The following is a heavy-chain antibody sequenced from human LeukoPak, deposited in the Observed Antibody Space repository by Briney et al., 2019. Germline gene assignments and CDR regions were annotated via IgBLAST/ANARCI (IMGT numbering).Heavy chain of an antibody. D-gene: IGHD3-10*01. V-gene: IGHV4-61*02. Sequence: KASETLSLTCTVSGGSISSGSYYWSWIRQPAGKGLEWIGRIYTSGSTNYNPSLKSRVTISVDTSKNQFSLKLSSVTAADTAVYYCAREEPLWFGERGFDYWGQGTLVTVSS. CDR1: GGSISSGSYY. J-gene: IGHJ4*02. CDR2: IYTSGST. CDR3: AREEPLWFGERGFDY.